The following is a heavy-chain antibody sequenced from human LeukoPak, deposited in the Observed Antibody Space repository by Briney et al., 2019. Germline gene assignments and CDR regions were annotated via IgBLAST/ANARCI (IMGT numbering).Heavy chain of an antibody. J-gene: IGHJ4*02. Sequence: GGSLRLSCTASGFTFSSYWMQWVRQAPGKGLVWVSRIDSDGSSPSYADSVEGRFTISRDNSKNTLYLQMNNLSAEDTAVYYCARETSGSFPYWGQGTLVTVSS. V-gene: IGHV3-74*01. CDR1: GFTFSSYW. D-gene: IGHD2-15*01. CDR2: IDSDGSSP. CDR3: ARETSGSFPY.